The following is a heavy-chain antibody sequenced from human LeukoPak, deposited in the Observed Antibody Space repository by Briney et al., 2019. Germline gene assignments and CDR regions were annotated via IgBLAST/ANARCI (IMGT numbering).Heavy chain of an antibody. J-gene: IGHJ4*02. CDR2: ITTGDGNT. D-gene: IGHD7-27*01. Sequence: GGSLRLSCTASGFTFSSYTMTWVRLAPGKELKWVSTITTGDGNTYYADSVKGRFTVSRDDSKNTLYLQMSSLRAEDTAVYYCAKDGGLWVSAHWGDSWGRGTLVTVSS. CDR1: GFTFSSYT. CDR3: AKDGGLWVSAHWGDS. V-gene: IGHV3-23*01.